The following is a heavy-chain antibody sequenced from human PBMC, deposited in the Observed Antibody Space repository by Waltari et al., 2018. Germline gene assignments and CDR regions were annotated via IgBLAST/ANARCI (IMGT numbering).Heavy chain of an antibody. CDR2: IYYSGST. CDR3: ARGGTVRRDWYFDL. CDR1: GGSISSYY. D-gene: IGHD3-16*01. V-gene: IGHV4-59*01. J-gene: IGHJ2*01. Sequence: QVQLQESGPGLVKPSETLSLTCTVSGGSISSYYWSWIRQPPGKGLEWIGYIYYSGSTNDNPSLKSRVTISVDTSKNQFSLKLSSVTAADTAVYYCARGGTVRRDWYFDLWGRGTLVTVSS.